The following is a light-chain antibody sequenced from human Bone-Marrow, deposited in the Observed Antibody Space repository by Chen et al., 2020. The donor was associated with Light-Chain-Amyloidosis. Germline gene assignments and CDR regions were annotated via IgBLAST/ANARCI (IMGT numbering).Light chain of an antibody. V-gene: IGLV2-14*01. J-gene: IGLJ1*01. CDR1: SSDVGGDNH. CDR2: EVT. Sequence: QSALTQPASVSGSPVQSITISCIGTSSDVGGDNHVSWYQQHPDKAPKLMIYEVTNRPSWVPDRFSGSKSDNTASMTISGLQTEEEADYFCSSYTITNTLVFGSGTRVTVL. CDR3: SSYTITNTLV.